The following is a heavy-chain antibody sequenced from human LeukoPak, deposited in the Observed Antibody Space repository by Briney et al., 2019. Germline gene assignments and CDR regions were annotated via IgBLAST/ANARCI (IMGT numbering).Heavy chain of an antibody. Sequence: GGSLRLSCAASGFTFSNYVMTWVRQAPGKGLEWVSGISASGGSTYYADSVKGRFTISRDNSKNTLFVQMNSLRAEDTAIYYCAKVGEYSGYDSLGDSWGQGILVTVSS. J-gene: IGHJ4*02. CDR3: AKVGEYSGYDSLGDS. CDR2: ISASGGST. D-gene: IGHD5-12*01. V-gene: IGHV3-23*01. CDR1: GFTFSNYV.